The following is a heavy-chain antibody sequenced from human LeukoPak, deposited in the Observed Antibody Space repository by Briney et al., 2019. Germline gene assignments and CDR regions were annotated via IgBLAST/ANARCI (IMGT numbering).Heavy chain of an antibody. Sequence: GGSLRLSCAASGFTVSSNYMTWVRQAPGKGLEWVSVMYSGGSTYLADSVKGRFTISRDNSKNTLYLQMNSLRAEDTAVYYCARDPQGGGFGELFWGQGTLVTVSS. CDR3: ARDPQGGGFGELF. CDR2: MYSGGST. CDR1: GFTVSSNY. J-gene: IGHJ4*02. D-gene: IGHD3-10*01. V-gene: IGHV3-53*01.